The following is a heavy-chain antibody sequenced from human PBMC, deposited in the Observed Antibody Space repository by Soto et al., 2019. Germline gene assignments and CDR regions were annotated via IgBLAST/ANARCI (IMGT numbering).Heavy chain of an antibody. CDR2: IYWDDDK. CDR3: AHDGVLEKWLYRLDH. D-gene: IGHD6-19*01. Sequence: QITLKESGPSLVKPTQTLTLTCTFSGFSLTTPGVGVVWIRQPPGKALEWLALIYWDDDKHYSPSLRSRLTVTKDTTKNQVVLTLTNEDHADTGTSFCAHDGVLEKWLYRLDHWGQGTLVTVSS. CDR1: GFSLTTPGVG. J-gene: IGHJ4*02. V-gene: IGHV2-5*02.